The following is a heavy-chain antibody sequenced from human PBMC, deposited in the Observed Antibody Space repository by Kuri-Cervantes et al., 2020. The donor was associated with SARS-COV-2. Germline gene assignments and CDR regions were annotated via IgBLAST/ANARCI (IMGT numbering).Heavy chain of an antibody. CDR1: GFTFSHYA. CDR2: ITISGLIT. D-gene: IGHD6-19*01. V-gene: IGHV3-23*01. J-gene: IGHJ5*02. CDR3: AKIAGYNSGWYDD. Sequence: GESLKISCGASGFTFSHYAMSWFRQAPGKGLEWVSTITISGLITHYADSVKGRFTIPRDNSKNTVYLQMNSLRADDTAVYYCAKIAGYNSGWYDDWGQGTLVTVSS.